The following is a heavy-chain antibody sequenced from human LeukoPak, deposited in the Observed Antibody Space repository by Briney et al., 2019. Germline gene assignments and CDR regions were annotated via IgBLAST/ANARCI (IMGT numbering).Heavy chain of an antibody. D-gene: IGHD2-15*01. Sequence: GGSLRLSCAASGFTFSSYSMNWVRQAPGKGLEWVSYISSSSSTIYYADSVKGRFTISRDNAKNSLYLQMNSLRAEDTAVYYCATLYCSGGSCTDYWGQGTLVTVSS. CDR3: ATLYCSGGSCTDY. CDR2: ISSSSSTI. CDR1: GFTFSSYS. V-gene: IGHV3-48*04. J-gene: IGHJ4*02.